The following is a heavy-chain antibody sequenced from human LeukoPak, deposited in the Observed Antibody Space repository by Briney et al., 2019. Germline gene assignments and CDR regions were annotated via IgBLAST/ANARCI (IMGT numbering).Heavy chain of an antibody. D-gene: IGHD6-13*01. CDR3: ARKRQQRGIDY. CDR2: IWYDGSNK. CDR1: GFTFSSYG. V-gene: IGHV3-33*03. J-gene: IGHJ4*02. Sequence: QPGGSLRLSCAASGFTFSSYGMHWVRQAPGKGLEWVAVIWYDGSNKYYADSVKGRFTISRDNAKNSLYLQMNSLRAEDTAVYYCARKRQQRGIDYWGQGTLVTVSS.